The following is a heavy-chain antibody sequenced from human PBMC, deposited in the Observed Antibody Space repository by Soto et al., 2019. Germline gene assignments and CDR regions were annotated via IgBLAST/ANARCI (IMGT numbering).Heavy chain of an antibody. CDR1: GFIFSDYY. J-gene: IGHJ1*01. CDR2: IRNSGNII. D-gene: IGHD5-12*01. V-gene: IGHV3-11*01. Sequence: QVQLVESGGGLVKPGGSLRLSCAASGFIFSDYYMSWVRPARGKWLEWVSYIRNSGNIIYYADYVKGRFTISRDSDKNPLYLPMNSLRAEDTAVYYCARFPATALRAYFHRWGQGTLVTVSS. CDR3: ARFPATALRAYFHR.